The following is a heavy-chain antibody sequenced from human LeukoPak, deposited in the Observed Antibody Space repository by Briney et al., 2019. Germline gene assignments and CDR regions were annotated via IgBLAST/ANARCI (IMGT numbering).Heavy chain of an antibody. D-gene: IGHD3-22*01. J-gene: IGHJ4*02. CDR2: ISNDGGGT. Sequence: PGGSLRLSCTASGFIFNNYGPIWVRQAPGKGLEWVSAISNDGGGTNYADFVKGRFTISRDNSKNTLFLQMNSLRAEDTALYYCAKGSSGYFFDLWGQGTLVTVSS. V-gene: IGHV3-23*01. CDR3: AKGSSGYFFDL. CDR1: GFIFNNYG.